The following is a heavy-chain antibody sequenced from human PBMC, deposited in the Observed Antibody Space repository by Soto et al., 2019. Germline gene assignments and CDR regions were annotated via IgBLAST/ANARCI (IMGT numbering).Heavy chain of an antibody. CDR3: ARGDYYDSSGPFSDAFDI. CDR1: GFTFSTYW. V-gene: IGHV3-7*04. J-gene: IGHJ3*02. Sequence: GGSRRLSCTASGFTFSTYWMSWGRQAPGKGLEWVANIKPDGSEKWYVYTVKGRFTISRDNAQNSLYLQMNSLRAEDTAMYYCARGDYYDSSGPFSDAFDIWGQGTMVTVSS. CDR2: IKPDGSEK. D-gene: IGHD3-22*01.